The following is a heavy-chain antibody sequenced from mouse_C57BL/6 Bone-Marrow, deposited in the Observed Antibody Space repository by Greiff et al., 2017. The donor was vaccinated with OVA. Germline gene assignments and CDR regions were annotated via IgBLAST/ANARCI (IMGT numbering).Heavy chain of an antibody. CDR3: ARWEWLTPFAY. CDR1: GYTFTDYY. CDR2: INPYNGGT. V-gene: IGHV1-19*01. J-gene: IGHJ3*01. Sequence: EVQGVESGPVLVKPGASVKMSCKASGYTFTDYYMNWVKQSHGKSLEWIGVINPYNGGTSYNQKFKGKATLTVDKSSSTAYMELNSLTSEDSAVYYCARWEWLTPFAYWGQGTLVTVSA. D-gene: IGHD2-2*01.